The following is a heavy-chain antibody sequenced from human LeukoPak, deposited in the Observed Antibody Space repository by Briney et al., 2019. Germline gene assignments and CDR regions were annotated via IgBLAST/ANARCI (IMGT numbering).Heavy chain of an antibody. Sequence: GSLRHSCAASGFTFSSSWMSWVRQAPGKGLEWVANIKQDGSEKYYVGSVKGRFTISRDNAKNSLYLQMDSLRAEDTAVYHCARDGPYSSSATHPPWGQGTLVTVSS. V-gene: IGHV3-7*03. D-gene: IGHD6-6*01. CDR3: ARDGPYSSSATHPP. CDR1: GFTFSSSW. CDR2: IKQDGSEK. J-gene: IGHJ5*02.